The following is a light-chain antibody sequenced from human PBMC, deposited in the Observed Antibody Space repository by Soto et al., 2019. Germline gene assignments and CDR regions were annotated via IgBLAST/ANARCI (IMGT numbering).Light chain of an antibody. V-gene: IGKV3-20*01. CDR1: QIVNNNF. CDR3: QQYGPSPLPYT. Sequence: ENVLTQSPGTLSLSPGDRATLSCRTSQIVNNNFLAWYQQRPGQAPRLLVYGSSTRAAGVPDRFSASGSGTDFTLTISRLEPEDFAVYYCQQYGPSPLPYTFGQGTKLGVK. CDR2: GSS. J-gene: IGKJ2*01.